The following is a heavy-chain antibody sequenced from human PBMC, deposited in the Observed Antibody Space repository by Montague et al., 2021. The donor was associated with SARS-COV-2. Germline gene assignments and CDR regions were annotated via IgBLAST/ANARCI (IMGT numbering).Heavy chain of an antibody. D-gene: IGHD3-16*01. CDR2: TYFGGTT. CDR1: GFSVTDNY. J-gene: IGHJ3*02. V-gene: IGHV3-66*01. CDR3: ARDPSRSVGAFDI. Sequence: SLRLSCAASGFSVTDNYMHWVRQPPGKAPEWLSVTYFGGTTKYADPVKGRFTVSRDDSKNTLELQMNNLRTEDTAVFYCARDPSRSVGAFDIWGQGTMVTVSS.